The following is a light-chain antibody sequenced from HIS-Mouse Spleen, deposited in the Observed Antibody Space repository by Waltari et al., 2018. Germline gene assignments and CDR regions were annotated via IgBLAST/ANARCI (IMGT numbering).Light chain of an antibody. CDR3: YSTDSSGNHRV. V-gene: IGLV3-10*01. CDR1: ALPKKI. Sequence: SYELTQPPSVSVSPGQTARNTCPGDALPKKIAYWYQQKSGQAPVLVIYEDSKRPSGIPERFSGSSSGTMATLTISGAQVEDEADYYCYSTDSSGNHRVFGGGTKLTVL. CDR2: EDS. J-gene: IGLJ2*01.